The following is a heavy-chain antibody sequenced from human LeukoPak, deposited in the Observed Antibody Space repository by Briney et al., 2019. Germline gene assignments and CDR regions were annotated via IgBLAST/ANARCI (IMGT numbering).Heavy chain of an antibody. CDR2: IYYSGRT. Sequence: SQTLSLTCTVSGGSISSDDYYWSWIRQPPGKGLEWIGYIYYSGRTYYNPSLKSRVAMSVDTSKNQFSLKLSSVTAADTAVYYCASSRGPMATMGPLVNWGQGALVTVSS. CDR3: ASSRGPMATMGPLVN. D-gene: IGHD5-24*01. V-gene: IGHV4-30-4*01. CDR1: GGSISSDDYY. J-gene: IGHJ4*02.